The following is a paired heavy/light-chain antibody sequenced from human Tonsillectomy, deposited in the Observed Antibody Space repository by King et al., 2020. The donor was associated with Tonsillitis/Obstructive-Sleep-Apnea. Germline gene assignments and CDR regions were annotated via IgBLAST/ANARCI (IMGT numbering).Light chain of an antibody. CDR1: SSNIGAGFD. CDR2: GDT. CDR3: QSYDSSLSGSV. J-gene: IGLJ2*01. V-gene: IGLV1-40*01. Sequence: QSVLTQPPSVSGAPGQRVAISCTGSSSNIGAGFDVHWYQQLPGTAPKLLIYGDTNRPSGVPDRFSGSKSGSSASLAITGLQAEDEADYFCQSYDSSLSGSVFGGGTKLTVL.
Heavy chain of an antibody. D-gene: IGHD4-4*01. CDR1: GGLFSGFY. Sequence: QVQLQQWGAGLVKASETLSVTCAVYGGLFSGFYWSWIRQPPGKGLEWIGEINHSGSTKYNSSLKSRVAVSVDTSKNQFSLKLSSVTAADTAVYYCARGWAPDHSKYYHYYYMDVWAKGTTVTISS. CDR2: INHSGST. V-gene: IGHV4-34*01. J-gene: IGHJ6*03. CDR3: ARGWAPDHSKYYHYYYMDV.